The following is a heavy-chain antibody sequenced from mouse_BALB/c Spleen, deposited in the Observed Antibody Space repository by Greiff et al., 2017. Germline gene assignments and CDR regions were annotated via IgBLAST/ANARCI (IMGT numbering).Heavy chain of an antibody. CDR1: GFTFSDYY. J-gene: IGHJ3*01. Sequence: EVQLVESGGGLVKPGGSLKLSCAASGFTFSDYYMYWVRQTPEKRLEWVATISDGGSYTYYPDSVKGRFTISRDNAKNNLYLQMSSLKSEDTAMYYCARDLLYGNGWFAYWGQGTLVTVSA. CDR3: ARDLLYGNGWFAY. CDR2: ISDGGSYT. V-gene: IGHV5-4*02. D-gene: IGHD2-10*02.